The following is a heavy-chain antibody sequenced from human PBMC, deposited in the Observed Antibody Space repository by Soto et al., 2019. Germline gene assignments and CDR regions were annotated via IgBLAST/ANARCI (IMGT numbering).Heavy chain of an antibody. D-gene: IGHD3-22*01. Sequence: ASVKVSCKASGGTFSSYTISWVRQAPGQGLEWMGRIIPILGIANYAQKFQGRVTITADKSTSTAYMELSSLRSEDTAVYYCARVSDYYDSSGYRVDDWGGGTLVNVAS. V-gene: IGHV1-69*02. CDR3: ARVSDYYDSSGYRVDD. CDR1: GGTFSSYT. J-gene: IGHJ4*01. CDR2: IIPILGIA.